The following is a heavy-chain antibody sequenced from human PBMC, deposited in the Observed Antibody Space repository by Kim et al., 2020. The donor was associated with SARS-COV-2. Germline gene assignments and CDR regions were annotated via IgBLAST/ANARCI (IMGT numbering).Heavy chain of an antibody. J-gene: IGHJ4*02. D-gene: IGHD4-17*01. V-gene: IGHV4-4*07. Sequence: SETLSLTCTVSGGSISSYYWSWIRQPAGKGLEWIGRIYTSGSTNYNPSLKSRVTMSVDTSKNQFSLKLSSVTAADTAVYYCARWGDYGDVGYYFDYWGQGTLVTVSS. CDR3: ARWGDYGDVGYYFDY. CDR1: GGSISSYY. CDR2: IYTSGST.